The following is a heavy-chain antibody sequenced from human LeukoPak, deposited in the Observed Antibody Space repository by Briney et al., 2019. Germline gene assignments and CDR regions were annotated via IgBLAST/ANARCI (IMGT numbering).Heavy chain of an antibody. CDR1: EFTFGSYW. Sequence: GGSLRLSCAASEFTFGSYWVTWVRQAPGKGLEWVANINRDGSKNHFVDSAKGRFTISRDNAKNFLYLQMNSLRAEDTAVYFCARDSSPYCGDDCYFDAFDLWGQGTMVTVSS. CDR3: ARDSSPYCGDDCYFDAFDL. CDR2: INRDGSKN. D-gene: IGHD2-21*02. J-gene: IGHJ3*01. V-gene: IGHV3-7*03.